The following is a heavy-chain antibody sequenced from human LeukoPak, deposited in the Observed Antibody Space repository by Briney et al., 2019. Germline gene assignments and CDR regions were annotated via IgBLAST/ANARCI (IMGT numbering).Heavy chain of an antibody. CDR3: ARDSGVGACLFCSAFDL. D-gene: IGHD1-26*01. CDR1: GYTFTGYY. J-gene: IGHJ3*01. V-gene: IGHV1-2*02. CDR2: INPNSGGT. Sequence: ASVKVSCKASGYTFTGYYMHWVRQAPGQGLEWMGWINPNSGGTNYAQKFQGRVTMTRDTSISTAYMELSRLRSDDTAVYYCARDSGVGACLFCSAFDLWGQGTMVTVSS.